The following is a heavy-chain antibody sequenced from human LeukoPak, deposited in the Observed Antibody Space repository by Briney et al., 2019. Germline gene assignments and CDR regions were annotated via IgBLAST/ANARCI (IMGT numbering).Heavy chain of an antibody. CDR2: IWYDGSNK. J-gene: IGHJ3*02. V-gene: IGHV3-33*08. Sequence: PGPSLRLSCAASGFTFTSYGMHWVRQAPGKGLEWVALIWYDGSNKYYADSVKGRFTISRDNSKNTLYLQMNSLRAGDTAVYYCARAAWFGELSTDDAFDIWGQGTMVTVSS. CDR1: GFTFTSYG. D-gene: IGHD3-10*01. CDR3: ARAAWFGELSTDDAFDI.